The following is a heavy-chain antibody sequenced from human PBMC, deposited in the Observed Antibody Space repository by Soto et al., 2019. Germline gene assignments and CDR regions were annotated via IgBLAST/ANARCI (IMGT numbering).Heavy chain of an antibody. CDR1: GGSFKSGSYS. CDR2: VYHTGRT. J-gene: IGHJ4*02. CDR3: ARDSAYFDS. V-gene: IGHV4-61*01. Sequence: QVQLQESGPGLVKPSETLSLTCTVSGGSFKSGSYSWSWIRQPPGKGLEWIGYVYHTGRTSYNPSLKSRVSISMDTSKNQFSLNLDSVTAADTALYFCARDSAYFDSWGQGTLVTVSS.